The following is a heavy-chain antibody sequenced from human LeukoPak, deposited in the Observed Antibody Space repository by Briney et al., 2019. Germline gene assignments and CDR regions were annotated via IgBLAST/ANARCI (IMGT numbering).Heavy chain of an antibody. D-gene: IGHD3-10*01. CDR3: ARDTRLEYYGAGSQMYWSDP. CDR2: IYIGGST. CDR1: GGSISSYY. V-gene: IGHV4-4*07. Sequence: PSETLSLTCTVSGGSISSYYWSWIRQPAGKGLEWIGRIYIGGSTNYNPSLKSRVTMSVDTSKNQFSLKLSSVIAADTAVYYCARDTRLEYYGAGSQMYWSDPWGQGTLVTVSS. J-gene: IGHJ5*02.